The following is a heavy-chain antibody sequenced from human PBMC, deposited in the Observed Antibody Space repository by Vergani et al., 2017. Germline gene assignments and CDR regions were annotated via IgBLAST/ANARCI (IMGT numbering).Heavy chain of an antibody. D-gene: IGHD3-10*01. CDR1: GFTFSSHA. Sequence: VQLLQSEGAVVQPGGSLRLSCVASGFTFSSHAMSWVRQGHGQGLEWVAVISNDGSKKYYADSVKGRFTISRDNSKNTLDLQMNSLRTQDTAVYYCAKAGSVTSGSLQYNFYMDVWGKGTTVTVS. J-gene: IGHJ6*03. CDR2: ISNDGSKK. V-gene: IGHV3-30*18. CDR3: AKAGSVTSGSLQYNFYMDV.